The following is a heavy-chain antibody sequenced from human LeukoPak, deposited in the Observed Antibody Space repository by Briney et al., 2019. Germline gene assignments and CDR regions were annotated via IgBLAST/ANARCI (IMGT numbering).Heavy chain of an antibody. D-gene: IGHD1-26*01. CDR3: ARESSASEH. CDR2: IDPYTGNT. J-gene: IGHJ4*02. CDR1: GYTFVGYY. Sequence: EASVKVSCKASGYTFVGYYLHWVRQAPGQGLEWMAWIDPYTGNTHYAQKFQGRITVTRDTSVSTTYMELSWLTSDDTARYYCARESSASEHWGQGTLVTVSS. V-gene: IGHV1-2*02.